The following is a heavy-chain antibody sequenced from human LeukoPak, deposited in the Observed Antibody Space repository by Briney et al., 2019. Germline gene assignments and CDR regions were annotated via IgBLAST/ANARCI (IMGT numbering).Heavy chain of an antibody. CDR2: IYTSGST. V-gene: IGHV4-4*07. D-gene: IGHD3-3*01. CDR3: ARQYDFWSGPSPRWFDP. CDR1: GDSISTYY. Sequence: SETLSLTCTVSGDSISTYYWSWIRQPLGKGLEWIGRIYTSGSTSYNPSLKSRVTMSVDTSKNQFSLKLSSVTAADTAVYYCARQYDFWSGPSPRWFDPWGQGTLVTVSS. J-gene: IGHJ5*02.